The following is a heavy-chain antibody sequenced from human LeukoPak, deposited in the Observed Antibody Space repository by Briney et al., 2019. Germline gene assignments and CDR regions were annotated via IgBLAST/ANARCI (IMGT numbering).Heavy chain of an antibody. V-gene: IGHV3-23*01. J-gene: IGHJ3*02. CDR2: ISGSGGTT. Sequence: GGSLRLSCAASEFTFSAYAMSWVRQAPGKGLEWVSAISGSGGTTYYADSVKGRLTISRDNSKNTLHLQMNSLRAEDTALYYCAKTRVVGPTAIGAFDIWGQGTMVTVSS. CDR1: EFTFSAYA. CDR3: AKTRVVGPTAIGAFDI. D-gene: IGHD2-2*01.